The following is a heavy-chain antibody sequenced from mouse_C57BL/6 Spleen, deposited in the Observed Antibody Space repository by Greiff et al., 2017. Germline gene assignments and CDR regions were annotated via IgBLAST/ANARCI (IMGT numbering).Heavy chain of an antibody. J-gene: IGHJ1*03. D-gene: IGHD1-1*01. CDR1: GYTFTSYW. Sequence: QVQLQQPGAELVKPGASVKLSCKASGYTFTSYWMHWVKQRPGRGLEWIGRIDPNSGGTTYNEKFKSKATLTVDKPSSTAYMQRSSLTSEDSAVYYCAREFDLITTVDPPYFDVWGTGTTVTVSS. CDR2: IDPNSGGT. CDR3: AREFDLITTVDPPYFDV. V-gene: IGHV1-72*01.